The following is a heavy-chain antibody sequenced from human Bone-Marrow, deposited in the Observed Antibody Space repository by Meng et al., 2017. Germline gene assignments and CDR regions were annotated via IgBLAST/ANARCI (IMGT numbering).Heavy chain of an antibody. V-gene: IGHV4-30-2*01. J-gene: IGHJ5*02. Sequence: QLQLQESGSGLVKPSQPLSLTCAVSGGSISSGGYSWSWIRQPPGKGLEWIGYIYHSGSTHYNPSLKSRVIMSVDTSKNQFSLKLYSVTAADTAVYYCARARTTNQSKYRNAYNWFDPWGQGTLVTVSS. D-gene: IGHD2/OR15-2a*01. CDR1: GGSISSGGYS. CDR3: ARARTTNQSKYRNAYNWFDP. CDR2: IYHSGST.